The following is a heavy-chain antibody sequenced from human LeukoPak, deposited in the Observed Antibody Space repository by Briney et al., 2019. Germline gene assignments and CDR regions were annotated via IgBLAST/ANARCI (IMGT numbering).Heavy chain of an antibody. Sequence: KPSETLSLTCTVAGGSVSSGGYYWSWIRQHPGKGLEWIGYIYYSGSTYYNPSLKSRVTISVDTSKNQFSLKLSSVTAADTAVYYCATSGGILNWFDPWGQGTLVTVSS. CDR2: IYYSGST. CDR3: ATSGGILNWFDP. V-gene: IGHV4-31*03. J-gene: IGHJ5*02. CDR1: GGSVSSGGYY. D-gene: IGHD2-15*01.